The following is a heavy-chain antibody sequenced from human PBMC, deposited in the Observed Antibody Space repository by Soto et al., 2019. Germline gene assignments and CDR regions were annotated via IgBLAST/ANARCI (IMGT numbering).Heavy chain of an antibody. CDR2: TYYRSKWYN. CDR1: GDSVSSNGAA. D-gene: IGHD6-25*01. CDR3: ARSSGHFDS. Sequence: SQTLSLTCAISGDSVSSNGAAWNWIRRSPSRGLEWLGRTYYRSKWYNDYAISVKSRIAINPDTSKNQFSLQLNSVTPEDTALYYCARSSGHFDSWGQGTLVTVS. V-gene: IGHV6-1*01. J-gene: IGHJ4*02.